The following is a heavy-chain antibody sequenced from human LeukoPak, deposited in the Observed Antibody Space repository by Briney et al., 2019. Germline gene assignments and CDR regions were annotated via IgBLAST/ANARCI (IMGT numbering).Heavy chain of an antibody. V-gene: IGHV4-30-2*01. Sequence: SQTLSLTCAASGGSISSGGYSWSWIRQPPGKGLEWIGYIYHSGSTYYNPSLKSRVTISVDRSKNQFSLKLSSVTAADTAVYYCARYSSSWYKAYFDYWGQGTLVTVSS. D-gene: IGHD6-13*01. CDR3: ARYSSSWYKAYFDY. CDR2: IYHSGST. J-gene: IGHJ4*02. CDR1: GGSISSGGYS.